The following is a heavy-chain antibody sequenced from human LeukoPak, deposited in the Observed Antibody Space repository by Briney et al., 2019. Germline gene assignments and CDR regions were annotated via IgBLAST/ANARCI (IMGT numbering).Heavy chain of an antibody. V-gene: IGHV1-69*04. D-gene: IGHD3-10*01. Sequence: SVKVSCKASGGNLSSFAISWVRQAPGEGLEWMGRIIPLLDVTKHAQRFQGRVTITADKPTSTTYLELSSLRSDDTAVYYCAARGDTTLLFDYWGQGTLVTVSS. J-gene: IGHJ4*02. CDR3: AARGDTTLLFDY. CDR1: GGNLSSFA. CDR2: IIPLLDVT.